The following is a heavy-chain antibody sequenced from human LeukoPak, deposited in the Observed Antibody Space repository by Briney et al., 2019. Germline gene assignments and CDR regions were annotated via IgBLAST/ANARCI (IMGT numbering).Heavy chain of an antibody. V-gene: IGHV3-23*01. CDR1: GFTFSSSG. D-gene: IGHD3-16*01. J-gene: IGHJ3*02. CDR3: AKDRDDYVWGSYLGAFDI. CDR2: ISGSGGST. Sequence: GSLRLSCAASGFTFSSSGMRWVHQAPGKGLEWVSLISGSGGSTYYADSVKGRFTISRDNSKNTLYLQTNSLRAEDTAVFYCAKDRDDYVWGSYLGAFDIWGQGTMVTVSS.